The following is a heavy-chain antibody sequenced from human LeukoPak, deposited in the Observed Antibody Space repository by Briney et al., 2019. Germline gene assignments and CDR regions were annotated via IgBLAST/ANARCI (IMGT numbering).Heavy chain of an antibody. Sequence: GGSLRLSCAVSGFTFRTQWMSGLRQAPGKGLEWVANIKLDGSEKYYVDSVKGRFTISRDNSKNSLYLQMNSLRAEDTAVYYCARDNVRLFDYWGRGTLVTVSS. V-gene: IGHV3-7*01. CDR2: IKLDGSEK. CDR1: GFTFRTQW. CDR3: ARDNVRLFDY. J-gene: IGHJ4*02. D-gene: IGHD6-6*01.